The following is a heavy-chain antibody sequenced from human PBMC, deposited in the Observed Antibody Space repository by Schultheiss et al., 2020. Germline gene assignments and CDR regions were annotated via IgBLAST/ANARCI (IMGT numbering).Heavy chain of an antibody. CDR3: ARVRGKSLFDY. J-gene: IGHJ4*02. Sequence: GGSLRLSCAASGFTFSTYEMNWVRQAPGKGLEWVSAISGSGGSTYYADSVKGRFTISRDNSKNTLYLQMSTLRDEDTAVYSCARVRGKSLFDYWGQGALVTVSS. D-gene: IGHD1-26*01. CDR2: ISGSGGST. V-gene: IGHV3-23*01. CDR1: GFTFSTYE.